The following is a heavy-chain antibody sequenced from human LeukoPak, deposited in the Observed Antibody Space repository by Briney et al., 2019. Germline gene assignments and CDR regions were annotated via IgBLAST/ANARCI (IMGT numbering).Heavy chain of an antibody. V-gene: IGHV3-48*03. J-gene: IGHJ6*02. CDR1: GFTFSSYE. CDR3: ARVYLNDMDL. CDR2: ISSSATTL. D-gene: IGHD2-2*02. Sequence: GGSLRLSCAASGFTFSSYEIKWVRQAPGEGVVSFSYISSSATTLHYRASVKGLFTISRDNAKNSLYLQMNSLRAEDTAVYYCARVYLNDMDLWGQGTTVTVSS.